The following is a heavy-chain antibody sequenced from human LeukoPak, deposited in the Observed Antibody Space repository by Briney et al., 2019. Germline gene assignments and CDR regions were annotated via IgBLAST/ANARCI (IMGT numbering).Heavy chain of an antibody. CDR3: ARGAEIYGDYVVFGY. D-gene: IGHD4-17*01. V-gene: IGHV3-21*01. Sequence: GGSLRLSCAASGFTFSSYSMNWVRQAPGKGLEWVSSISSSSSYIYYADSVKGRFTISRDNAKNSLYLQMNSLRAEDTAVYYCARGAEIYGDYVVFGYWGQGTLVTVSS. J-gene: IGHJ4*02. CDR2: ISSSSSYI. CDR1: GFTFSSYS.